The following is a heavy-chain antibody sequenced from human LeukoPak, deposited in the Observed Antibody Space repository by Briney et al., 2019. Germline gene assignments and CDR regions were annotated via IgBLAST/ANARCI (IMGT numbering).Heavy chain of an antibody. CDR3: ARQTPKGPAVAGI. CDR2: IYTSGST. V-gene: IGHV4-4*07. D-gene: IGHD6-19*01. J-gene: IGHJ4*02. Sequence: PSETLSLTCTVSGGSISSYYWSWIRQSAGKGLEWVGRIYTSGSTNYNPSLKSRVTMSVDTSKNQFSLKLSSVTAADTAVYYCARQTPKGPAVAGIWGQGTLVTVSS. CDR1: GGSISSYY.